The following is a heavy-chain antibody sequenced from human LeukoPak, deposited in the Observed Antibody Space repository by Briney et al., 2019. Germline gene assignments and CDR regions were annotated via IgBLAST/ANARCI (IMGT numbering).Heavy chain of an antibody. D-gene: IGHD3-10*01. V-gene: IGHV4-59*01. Sequence: SETLSLTCTVSGGSISSYYWSWIRQPPGKGLVWIGYIYSTGSTNYNPSLKSRLTISVDASKNQFSLKLTSVTAADTAVYYCARAYYYGSGSYGLDYWGQGTLVTVSS. CDR1: GGSISSYY. CDR2: IYSTGST. J-gene: IGHJ4*02. CDR3: ARAYYYGSGSYGLDY.